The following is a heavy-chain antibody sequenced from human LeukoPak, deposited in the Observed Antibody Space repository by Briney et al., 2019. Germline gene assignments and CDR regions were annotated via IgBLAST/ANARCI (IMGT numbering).Heavy chain of an antibody. J-gene: IGHJ3*02. CDR1: GGSISSGDYY. CDR3: ARGSYDYVWGSYRYRSFDI. Sequence: SETLSLTCTVSGGSISSGDYYWSCIRQPPGKGLECIGYIYYSGSTYYNPSLKSRVTISVDTSKNQFSLKLSSVTAADTAVYYCARGSYDYVWGSYRYRSFDIWGQGTMVTVSS. CDR2: IYYSGST. V-gene: IGHV4-30-4*01. D-gene: IGHD3-16*02.